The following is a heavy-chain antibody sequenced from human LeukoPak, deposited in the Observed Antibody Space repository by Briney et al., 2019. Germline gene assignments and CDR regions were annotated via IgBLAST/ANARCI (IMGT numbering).Heavy chain of an antibody. CDR2: IIPIFGTA. CDR3: ARVYGRDSSGELRRYFDY. D-gene: IGHD3-22*01. V-gene: IGHV1-69*01. CDR1: GFTFSSYA. J-gene: IGHJ4*02. Sequence: GGSLRLSCAASGFTFSSYAISWVRQAPGQGLEWMGGIIPIFGTANYAQKFQGRVTITADESTSTAYMELSSLRSEDTAVYYCARVYGRDSSGELRRYFDYWGQGTLVTVSS.